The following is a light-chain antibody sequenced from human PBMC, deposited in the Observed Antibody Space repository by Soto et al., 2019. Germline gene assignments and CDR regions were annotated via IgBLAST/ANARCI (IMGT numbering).Light chain of an antibody. CDR2: KVS. V-gene: IGLV2-14*03. CDR1: SSDVGHPYNY. J-gene: IGLJ3*02. CDR3: MSFIDSTSTHWV. Sequence: QSVLTQPGSVSGSPGQSITISCTGTSSDVGHPYNYVSWYQQHPGKAPKLLIFKVSNRPSGISGRFSGPKSGNTASLTISGLQAEDEADYYCMSFIDSTSTHWVLGGGTKVTV.